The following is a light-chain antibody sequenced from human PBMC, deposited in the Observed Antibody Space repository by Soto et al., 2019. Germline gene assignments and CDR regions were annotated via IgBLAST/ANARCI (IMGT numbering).Light chain of an antibody. CDR1: QSVLYSSNNKNY. Sequence: DIVMTQSPDSLAVSLGERATINCKSSQSVLYSSNNKNYLAWYKQKPGQPPKLLIYWASIRESGVPDRLSGSGSGTDFTLTISSLQAEDVAVYYCQQYYSSPPTFGGGTKVEIK. V-gene: IGKV4-1*01. CDR2: WAS. CDR3: QQYYSSPPT. J-gene: IGKJ4*01.